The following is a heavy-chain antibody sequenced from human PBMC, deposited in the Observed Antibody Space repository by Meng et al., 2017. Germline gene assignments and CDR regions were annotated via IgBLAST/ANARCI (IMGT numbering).Heavy chain of an antibody. CDR2: IDWDDDK. Sequence: SGPTLVKPTQTLTLTCTFSGFSLSTSGMCVSWTRQPPGKALEWLALIDWDDDKYYSTSLKTRLTITEETSKNKEVLKMTNMDQMNRTKYYCSRTNHNHYHPTENYFEYWGQGTMVTVSS. CDR3: SRTNHNHYHPTENYFEY. D-gene: IGHD1-14*01. CDR1: GFSLSTSGMC. V-gene: IGHV2-70*01. J-gene: IGHJ4*02.